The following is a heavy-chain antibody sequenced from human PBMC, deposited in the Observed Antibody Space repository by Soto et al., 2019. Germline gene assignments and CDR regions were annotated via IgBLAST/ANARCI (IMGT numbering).Heavy chain of an antibody. D-gene: IGHD2-15*01. Sequence: ASVKVSCKASGYTFTGYYMHWVRQATGQGLEWVGWMNPDSGNSGFTQRFQGRVSMTRNASMSTAYMEIHSLTSADTAIYYCARAYHLVPKFWGQGTLVTVSS. CDR1: GYTFTGYY. V-gene: IGHV1-8*02. CDR3: ARAYHLVPKF. CDR2: MNPDSGNS. J-gene: IGHJ4*02.